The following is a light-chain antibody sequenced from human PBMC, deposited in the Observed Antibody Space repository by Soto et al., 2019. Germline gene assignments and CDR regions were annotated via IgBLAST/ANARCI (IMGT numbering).Light chain of an antibody. CDR1: QGISTY. CDR3: QQSYSTTWT. V-gene: IGKV1-39*01. CDR2: AAS. Sequence: DIQMTQSPSSLSASVGDRVTITCRASQGISTYLNCYQQKPGKAPKLLIYAASSLQSGVPSRFSGSVSETDFTLTISSLQPEDFATYSCQQSYSTTWTFGQGTKVEIK. J-gene: IGKJ1*01.